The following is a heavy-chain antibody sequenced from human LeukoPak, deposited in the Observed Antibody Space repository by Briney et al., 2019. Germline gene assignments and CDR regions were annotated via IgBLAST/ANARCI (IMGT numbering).Heavy chain of an antibody. J-gene: IGHJ4*02. V-gene: IGHV1-8*01. CDR2: MNPNSGNT. CDR1: GYTFTSYD. Sequence: ASVKVSCKASGYTFTSYDINWVRQATGQGLEWMGWMNPNSGNTGYAQKFQGRVTMTRNTSISTAYMELNSLRSEDTAVYYCARGFRYCSGGSCRYYFDYWGQGTLVTVSS. D-gene: IGHD2-15*01. CDR3: ARGFRYCSGGSCRYYFDY.